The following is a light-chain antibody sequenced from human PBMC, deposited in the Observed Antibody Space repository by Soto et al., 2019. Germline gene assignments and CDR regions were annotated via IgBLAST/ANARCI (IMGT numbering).Light chain of an antibody. CDR2: WAS. J-gene: IGKJ5*01. CDR1: QSVLYSSNNKNC. V-gene: IGKV4-1*01. CDR3: QQYSSIPIT. Sequence: DDLMTPPAPSLAVSLGEGATINCKSSQSVLYSSNNKNCLAWFQKKPGQPPKLLIFWASTREFGVPDRFSGSGSGTDFTLTISSPQPEDVAVYYYQQYSSIPITFGQGTRVEIK.